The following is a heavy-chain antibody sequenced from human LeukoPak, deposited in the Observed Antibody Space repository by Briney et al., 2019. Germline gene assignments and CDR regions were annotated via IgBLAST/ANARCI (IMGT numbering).Heavy chain of an antibody. CDR1: GFTFSSYG. Sequence: HPGGSLRLSCAASGFTFSSYGMHWVRQAPGKGLEWVAVISYDGSNKYYADSVKGRFTISRDNSKNTLYLQMNSLRAEDTAVYYCAKGANPLILVHCFDYWGQGTLVTVSS. D-gene: IGHD2-8*01. V-gene: IGHV3-30*18. CDR2: ISYDGSNK. J-gene: IGHJ4*02. CDR3: AKGANPLILVHCFDY.